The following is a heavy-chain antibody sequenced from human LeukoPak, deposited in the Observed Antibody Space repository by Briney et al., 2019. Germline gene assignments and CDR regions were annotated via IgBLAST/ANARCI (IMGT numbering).Heavy chain of an antibody. CDR3: ARGKFHYYDSSGYYGYYFGMDV. Sequence: SETLSLTCTVSGGSISSYYWSWIRQPPGKGLEWIGYIYYSGSTNYNPSLKSRVTISVDTSKNQFSLKLSSVTAADTAVYYCARGKFHYYDSSGYYGYYFGMDVWGQGTTVTVSS. J-gene: IGHJ6*02. CDR2: IYYSGST. V-gene: IGHV4-59*01. CDR1: GGSISSYY. D-gene: IGHD3-22*01.